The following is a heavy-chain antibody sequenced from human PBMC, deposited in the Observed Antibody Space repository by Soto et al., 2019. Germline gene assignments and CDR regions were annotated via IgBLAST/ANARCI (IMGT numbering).Heavy chain of an antibody. D-gene: IGHD6-13*01. Sequence: SETLSLTCAVSGYSNSSSNWWGWIRQPPGKGLEWIGYIYYSGTTYYNPSLKSRVTMSVDTSKNQFSLKLTSVTAADTAVYYCARERPDGSRLDPWGQGTLVT. CDR3: ARERPDGSRLDP. V-gene: IGHV4-28*03. J-gene: IGHJ5*02. CDR2: IYYSGTT. CDR1: GYSNSSSNW.